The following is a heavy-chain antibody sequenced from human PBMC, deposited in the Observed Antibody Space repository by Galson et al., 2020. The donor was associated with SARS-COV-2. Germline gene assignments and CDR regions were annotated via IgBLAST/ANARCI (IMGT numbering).Heavy chain of an antibody. Sequence: SETLSLTCAVYGGSFSGYYWSWIRQPPGKGLEWIGEINSSGSTNYNPSLKSRVTISVDTSKNHFSLKLSSVPATDPAVYYYAIEENFFLVFPATLLFYCYYWCRETLAPVSS. V-gene: IGHV4-34*01. CDR1: GGSFSGYY. D-gene: IGHD3-3*01. CDR3: AIEENFFLVFPATLLFYCYY. CDR2: INSSGST. J-gene: IGHJ4*02.